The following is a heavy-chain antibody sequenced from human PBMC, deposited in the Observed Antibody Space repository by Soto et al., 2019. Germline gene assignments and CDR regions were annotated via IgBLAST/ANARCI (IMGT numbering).Heavy chain of an antibody. J-gene: IGHJ4*02. CDR3: AKDQRGGFDY. Sequence: QVQLVESGGGVVQPGRSLRLSCAASGFTFSSYGMHWVRQAPGKGLEWVAVISYDGSNKYYADSVKGRFTISRDNSKNTLYLQMNSLRAEDTAVYYCAKDQRGGFDYWGQGTLVTVSS. CDR1: GFTFSSYG. D-gene: IGHD3-16*01. CDR2: ISYDGSNK. V-gene: IGHV3-30*18.